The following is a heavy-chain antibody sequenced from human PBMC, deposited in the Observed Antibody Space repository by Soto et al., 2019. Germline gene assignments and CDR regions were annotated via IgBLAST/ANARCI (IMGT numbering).Heavy chain of an antibody. D-gene: IGHD6-19*01. CDR2: ISSSGSTI. CDR3: ASYSSGWPFDY. CDR1: GFTFSSYE. Sequence: PGGSLRLSCAASGFTFSSYEMNWVRQAPGKGLEWVSYISSSGSTIYYADSVKGRFTISRDNAKNSLYLQMNSLRAEDTAVYYCASYSSGWPFDYWGQGTLVTVSS. V-gene: IGHV3-48*03. J-gene: IGHJ4*02.